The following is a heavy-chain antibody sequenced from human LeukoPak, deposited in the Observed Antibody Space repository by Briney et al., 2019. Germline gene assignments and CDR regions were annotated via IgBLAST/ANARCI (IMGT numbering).Heavy chain of an antibody. J-gene: IGHJ4*02. Sequence: ASVKVSCKASGYTFTGYYMHWVRQAPGQGLEWMGWINPNSGGTNYAQKFQGRVTMTRDTSISTAYMELSRLRSDDTAVYYCVRDQRRSSAAAGWGQGTLVTVSS. CDR2: INPNSGGT. CDR1: GYTFTGYY. D-gene: IGHD6-13*01. CDR3: VRDQRRSSAAAG. V-gene: IGHV1-2*02.